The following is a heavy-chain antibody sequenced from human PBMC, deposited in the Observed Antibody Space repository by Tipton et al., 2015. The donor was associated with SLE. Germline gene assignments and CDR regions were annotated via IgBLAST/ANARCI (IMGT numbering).Heavy chain of an antibody. CDR1: GGSISSRSYY. V-gene: IGHV4-39*07. Sequence: LRLSCTVSGGSISSRSYYWGWIRQPPGKGLEWIGSIYYSGSTYYNPSLKSRVTISVDTPKNQFSLKLSSVTAADTAVYYCASRPRGIAVAGTNPYFQHWGQGTLVTVSS. CDR2: IYYSGST. D-gene: IGHD6-19*01. J-gene: IGHJ1*01. CDR3: ASRPRGIAVAGTNPYFQH.